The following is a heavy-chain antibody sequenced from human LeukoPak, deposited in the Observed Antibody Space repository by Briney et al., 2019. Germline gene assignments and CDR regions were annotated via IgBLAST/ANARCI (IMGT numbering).Heavy chain of an antibody. CDR1: GGTFSSYA. CDR3: ARDGLRQQRQLDY. Sequence: GASVKVSCKASGGTFSSYAISWVRQAPGQGLEWMGGIIPIFGTANYAQKFQGRVTITTDESTSTAYMELSSLRSEDTAVYYCARDGLRQQRQLDYWGQGTLVTVSS. J-gene: IGHJ4*02. V-gene: IGHV1-69*05. CDR2: IIPIFGTA. D-gene: IGHD6-13*01.